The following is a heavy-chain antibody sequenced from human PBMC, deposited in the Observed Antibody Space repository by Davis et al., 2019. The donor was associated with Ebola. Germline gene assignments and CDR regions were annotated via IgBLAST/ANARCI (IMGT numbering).Heavy chain of an antibody. CDR3: AREGGRGYSCGYYYYYMDV. J-gene: IGHJ6*03. D-gene: IGHD5-18*01. Sequence: PSETLSLTCTVSGGSISSSSYYWGWLRPPPGKGLEWIGSIYYSGSSYYTPSLKSRVTISVDTSKNPFTLKLSCVTAADTAVYYCAREGGRGYSCGYYYYYMDVWGKGTTVTVSS. CDR1: GGSISSSSYY. V-gene: IGHV4-39*06. CDR2: IYYSGSS.